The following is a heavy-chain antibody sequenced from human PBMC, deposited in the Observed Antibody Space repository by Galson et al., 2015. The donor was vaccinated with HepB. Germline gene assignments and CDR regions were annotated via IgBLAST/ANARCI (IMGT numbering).Heavy chain of an antibody. J-gene: IGHJ4*02. CDR1: GYTFTSYY. D-gene: IGHD3-22*01. CDR2: INPSGGST. Sequence: SVKVSCKASGYTFTSYYMHWVRQAPGQGLEWMGIINPSGGSTSYAQKFQGRVTMTRDTSTSTVYMELSSLRSEDTAVYYCARDLTQNYYDSSGAIDYWGQGTLVTVSS. V-gene: IGHV1-46*01. CDR3: ARDLTQNYYDSSGAIDY.